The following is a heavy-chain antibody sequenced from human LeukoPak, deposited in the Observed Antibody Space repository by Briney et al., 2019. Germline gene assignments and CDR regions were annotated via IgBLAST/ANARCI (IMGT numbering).Heavy chain of an antibody. CDR2: ISCDGSNK. D-gene: IGHD6-13*01. Sequence: GGSLRLSCAASGFTFSSYAMHWVRQAPGKGLEWVAVISCDGSNKYYADSVKGRFTISRDNSKNTLYLQMNSLRAEDTAVYYCARGGGIAAATDAFDIWGQGTMVTVSS. V-gene: IGHV3-30-3*01. CDR3: ARGGGIAAATDAFDI. CDR1: GFTFSSYA. J-gene: IGHJ3*02.